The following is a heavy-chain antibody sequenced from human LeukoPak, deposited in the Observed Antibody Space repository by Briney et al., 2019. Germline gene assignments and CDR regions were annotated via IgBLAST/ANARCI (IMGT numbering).Heavy chain of an antibody. CDR3: ARWSLVRGVNNAFDI. D-gene: IGHD3-10*01. CDR2: ISSSSSTI. V-gene: IGHV3-48*01. CDR1: GFTFGSYS. J-gene: IGHJ3*02. Sequence: PGGSLRLSCAAYGFTFGSYSMNWVRQAPGKGLEWVSYISSSSSTIYYADSVKGRFTISRDNAKNSLYLQMNSLRAEDTAVYYCARWSLVRGVNNAFDIWGQGTMVTVSS.